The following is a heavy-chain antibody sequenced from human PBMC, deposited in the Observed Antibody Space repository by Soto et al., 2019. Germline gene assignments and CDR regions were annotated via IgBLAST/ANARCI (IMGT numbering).Heavy chain of an antibody. D-gene: IGHD3-3*01. CDR1: GFTFSSYA. Sequence: GGSLRLCCAASGFTFSSYAMSWVRQAPGKGLEWVSAISGSGGSTYYADSVKGRFTISRDNSKNTLYLQMNSLRAEDTAVYYCAKVSGSLGVWSGYSEPLKAGYYFDYWGQGTLVTVSS. J-gene: IGHJ4*02. V-gene: IGHV3-23*01. CDR3: AKVSGSLGVWSGYSEPLKAGYYFDY. CDR2: ISGSGGST.